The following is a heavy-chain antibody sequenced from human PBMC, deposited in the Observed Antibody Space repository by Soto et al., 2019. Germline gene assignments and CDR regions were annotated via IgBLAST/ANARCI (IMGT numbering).Heavy chain of an antibody. Sequence: QITLKESGPTLVKPTQTLTLTCTFSGFSHSSSGESVGWIRQPPGKALEWLALLYWNGIERYSPSLKSRLTVFKDASKSQVVLTMTNMDPVDTATYFCAHGDPLDFHYWGQGTLVTVSP. J-gene: IGHJ4*02. D-gene: IGHD3-10*01. CDR2: LYWNGIE. V-gene: IGHV2-5*01. CDR1: GFSHSSSGES. CDR3: AHGDPLDFHY.